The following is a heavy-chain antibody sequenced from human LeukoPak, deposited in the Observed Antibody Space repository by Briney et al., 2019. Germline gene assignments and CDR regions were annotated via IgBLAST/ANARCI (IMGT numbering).Heavy chain of an antibody. CDR3: ARSLIADGAFDI. CDR2: ISSSSSYI. Sequence: KPGGSLRLSCAASGFTFSSYVMNWVRQAPGKGLEWVSSISSSSSYIYYADSVKGRFTISRDNAKNSLYLQMSSLGVEDTAVYYCARSLIADGAFDIWGQGTMVTVSS. V-gene: IGHV3-21*01. J-gene: IGHJ3*02. CDR1: GFTFSSYV. D-gene: IGHD2-21*01.